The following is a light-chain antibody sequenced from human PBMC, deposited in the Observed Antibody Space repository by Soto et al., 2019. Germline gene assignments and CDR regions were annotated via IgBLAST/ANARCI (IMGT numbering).Light chain of an antibody. V-gene: IGKV3-20*01. Sequence: EIVLTQSPGTLSLSPGERATLSCRASQSVGNSYLAWYQQKPGQAPRLLIYGASSRATGIPDRFSGSGSGTDFTLTISRLEPEDFAVYYCQQYGSSPWTFGQGTKVEIK. J-gene: IGKJ1*01. CDR3: QQYGSSPWT. CDR2: GAS. CDR1: QSVGNSY.